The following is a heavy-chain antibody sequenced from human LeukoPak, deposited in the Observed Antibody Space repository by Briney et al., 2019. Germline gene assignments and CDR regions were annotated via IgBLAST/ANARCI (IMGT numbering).Heavy chain of an antibody. V-gene: IGHV3-48*04. D-gene: IGHD4-17*01. CDR3: ARELVDPPNHGDYSFDY. CDR2: ISNSGNSR. CDR1: GFTFRDYS. J-gene: IGHJ4*02. Sequence: GGSLRLSCSASGFTFRDYSMNWIRQAPGKGLEWTSYISNSGNSRYYADSVKVRFTISRDNANNSLYLQMSSLRVEDTAVYYCARELVDPPNHGDYSFDYWGQGTLVTVSA.